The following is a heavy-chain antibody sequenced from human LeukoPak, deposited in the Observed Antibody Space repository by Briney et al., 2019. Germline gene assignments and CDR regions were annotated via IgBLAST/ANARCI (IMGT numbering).Heavy chain of an antibody. V-gene: IGHV1-18*01. J-gene: IGHJ4*02. CDR2: ISAYNSNR. CDR3: ARVATIFGVDPEQNHFDL. Sequence: GAPVKLSCKASHCLFASFGITTVRQAPRPRLEWLRWISAYNSNRKTGQKFQGRVTLTTDTSARTAYMELGNLKSDDTAVYFCARVATIFGVDPEQNHFDLWGQGNLVIVSS. CDR1: HCLFASFG. D-gene: IGHD3-3*01.